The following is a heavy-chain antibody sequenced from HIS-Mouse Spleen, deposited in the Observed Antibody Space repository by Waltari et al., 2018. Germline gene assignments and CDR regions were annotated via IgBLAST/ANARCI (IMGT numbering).Heavy chain of an antibody. CDR1: GFTVSSNY. Sequence: EVQLVESGGGLIQPGGSLRLFCAASGFTVSSNYISWVRQAPGEGRRGVSGIYTGGSTYHASSAKGRFTISRASSKDTLSVQMNSLRAEDTAVYYCAWGTVIAARSYGMDVWGQGTTVTVSS. CDR2: IYTGGST. J-gene: IGHJ6*02. D-gene: IGHD6-6*01. V-gene: IGHV3-53*01. CDR3: AWGTVIAARSYGMDV.